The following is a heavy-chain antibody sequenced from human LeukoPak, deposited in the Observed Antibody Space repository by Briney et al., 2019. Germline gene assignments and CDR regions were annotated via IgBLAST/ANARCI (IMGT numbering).Heavy chain of an antibody. CDR2: IKKTGSET. CDR3: AREDGYCSGGNCYSYFDS. V-gene: IGHV3-7*01. D-gene: IGHD2-15*01. CDR1: GFTFSHFW. Sequence: PGGSLRLSCAASGFTFSHFWMSWVGQAPGKGLEWVAYIKKTGSETYYVDSVKGRFTITRDNTRNSLFLQMYSLRAEDTAVYFCAREDGYCSGGNCYSYFDSWGQGTLVTVSS. J-gene: IGHJ4*02.